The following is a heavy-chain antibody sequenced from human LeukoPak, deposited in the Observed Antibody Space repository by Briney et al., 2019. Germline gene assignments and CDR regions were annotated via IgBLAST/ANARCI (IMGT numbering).Heavy chain of an antibody. CDR2: ISGSGGST. J-gene: IGHJ4*02. CDR1: GFTFSSYA. Sequence: GGSLRLSCAASGFTFSSYAMSWVRQAPGKGLEWVSAISGSGGSTYYADSVKGRFTISRDNSKNTLYLQMNSLRAEDTAVYYRAKDGSIAVAGTLGYWGQGTLVTVSS. D-gene: IGHD6-19*01. CDR3: AKDGSIAVAGTLGY. V-gene: IGHV3-23*01.